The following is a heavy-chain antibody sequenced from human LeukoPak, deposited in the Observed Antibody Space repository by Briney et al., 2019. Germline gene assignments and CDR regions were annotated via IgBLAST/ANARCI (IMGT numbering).Heavy chain of an antibody. D-gene: IGHD6-13*01. V-gene: IGHV3-30*01. CDR3: ARDHSKDSSSPDY. J-gene: IGHJ4*02. CDR1: GFTFSSYA. Sequence: PGGSLRLSCAASGFTFSSYAMHWVRQAPGKGLEWVAVISYDGSNKYYADSVKGRFTISRDNSKNTLYLQMNSLRAEDTAVYYCARDHSKDSSSPDYWGQGTLVTVFS. CDR2: ISYDGSNK.